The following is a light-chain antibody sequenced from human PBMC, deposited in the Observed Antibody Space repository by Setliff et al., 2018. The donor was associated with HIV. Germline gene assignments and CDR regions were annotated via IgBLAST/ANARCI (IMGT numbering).Light chain of an antibody. CDR2: DVS. V-gene: IGLV2-14*03. J-gene: IGLJ3*02. Sequence: QSALTQPASVSGSPGQPITISCTGSSSDVGGYNYVSWYQQHPGKAPKLMIYDVSQRPSGVSDRFSGSKSGITASPTISGLQPEDESDYYCSSYTASSTLGFGGGTK. CDR1: SSDVGGYNY. CDR3: SSYTASSTLG.